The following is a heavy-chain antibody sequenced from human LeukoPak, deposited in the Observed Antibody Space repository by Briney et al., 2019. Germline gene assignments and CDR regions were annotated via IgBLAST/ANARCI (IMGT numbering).Heavy chain of an antibody. Sequence: ASVKVSCKASGYTFTGYYMHWVRQAPGQGLEWMGWINPNSGGTNYAQKFQGRVTMTRDTSISTAYMELSRLRSDDTAVYYCARGLLRRWLQVPLDYWGQGTLVTVSS. D-gene: IGHD5-24*01. V-gene: IGHV1-2*02. CDR3: ARGLLRRWLQVPLDY. J-gene: IGHJ4*02. CDR2: INPNSGGT. CDR1: GYTFTGYY.